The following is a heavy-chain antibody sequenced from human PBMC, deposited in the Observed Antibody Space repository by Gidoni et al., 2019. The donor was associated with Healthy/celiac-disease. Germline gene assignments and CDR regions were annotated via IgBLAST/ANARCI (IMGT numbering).Heavy chain of an antibody. J-gene: IGHJ6*02. V-gene: IGHV3-30*18. CDR2: ISYDGSNK. Sequence: QVQLVESGGGVVQPGRSLSLSCAASGFTFSSYGMHWVRQAPGKGLGWVAVISYDGSNKYYADSVKGRFTISRDNSKNTLYLQMNSLRAEDTAVYYCAKDRALAAEAYYYYGMDVWGQGTTVTVSS. CDR3: AKDRALAAEAYYYYGMDV. CDR1: GFTFSSYG. D-gene: IGHD6-13*01.